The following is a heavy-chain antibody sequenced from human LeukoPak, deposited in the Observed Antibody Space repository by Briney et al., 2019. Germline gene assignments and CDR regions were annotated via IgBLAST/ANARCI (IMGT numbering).Heavy chain of an antibody. V-gene: IGHV3-30*03. CDR2: ISYDGSNK. Sequence: GGSLRLSCAASGFTFSSYGMHWVRQAPGKGLEWVAVISYDGSNKYYADSVKGRFTISRDNSKNTLYLQMNSLRVEDTAVYYCAGRVGYYWGQGTLVTVSS. CDR3: AGRVGYY. D-gene: IGHD1-26*01. J-gene: IGHJ4*02. CDR1: GFTFSSYG.